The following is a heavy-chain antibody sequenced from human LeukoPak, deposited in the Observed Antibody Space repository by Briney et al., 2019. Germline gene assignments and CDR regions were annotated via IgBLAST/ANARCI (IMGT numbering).Heavy chain of an antibody. Sequence: GESLKISCKGSGYSFTTYWIAWVRQMPGKGLEWMGIIYSGDSDTRYSPSFQGQVTISADKSISTAYLQWSSLKASGTAMYYCARMIGLGEVSPYFDYWGQGSLVTVSS. CDR1: GYSFTTYW. CDR2: IYSGDSDT. CDR3: ARMIGLGEVSPYFDY. D-gene: IGHD3-16*02. V-gene: IGHV5-51*01. J-gene: IGHJ4*02.